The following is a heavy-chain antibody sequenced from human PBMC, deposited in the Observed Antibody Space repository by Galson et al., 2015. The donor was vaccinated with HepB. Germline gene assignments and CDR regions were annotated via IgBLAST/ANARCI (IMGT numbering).Heavy chain of an antibody. V-gene: IGHV3-30*04. J-gene: IGHJ4*02. CDR3: ARDPTVGFPDYFDY. D-gene: IGHD1-26*01. Sequence: SLRLSCAVSGFTFQNHAMHWVRQAPGKGLEWVAVISFPGSEIYYADSVRGRFTISRDNSKDTLYLQMNSLTSEDTAVYYCARDPTVGFPDYFDYWGQGTLVTVSS. CDR1: GFTFQNHA. CDR2: ISFPGSEI.